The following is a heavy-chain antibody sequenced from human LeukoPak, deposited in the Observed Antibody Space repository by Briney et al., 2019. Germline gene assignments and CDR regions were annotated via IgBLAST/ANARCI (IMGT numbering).Heavy chain of an antibody. CDR2: INWNGGSI. V-gene: IGHV3-20*04. J-gene: IGHJ6*03. CDR1: GFTFDNYG. Sequence: AGGSLRLSCAASGFTFDNYGMSWVRLAPGKGLEWVSGINWNGGSIGYAHSVKGRFTISRDNAKNSLYLQMNSLRAEDTAVYYCARLTSSNWPDYYYYYMDVWGKGTTVIVSS. D-gene: IGHD6-13*01. CDR3: ARLTSSNWPDYYYYYMDV.